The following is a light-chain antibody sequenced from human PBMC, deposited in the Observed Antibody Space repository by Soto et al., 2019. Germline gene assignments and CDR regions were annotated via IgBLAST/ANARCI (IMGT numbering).Light chain of an antibody. CDR3: SSYRGGSTLV. Sequence: QSALTQPASVSGSPGQSITISCTGSSSDVGGYNYVSWYQQHPGKAPKLMIYEVSNRPSGISNRFSGSKSGNTASLTLSGLQAEDEADYYCSSYRGGSTLVFGGGTKVTVL. CDR2: EVS. J-gene: IGLJ1*01. CDR1: SSDVGGYNY. V-gene: IGLV2-14*01.